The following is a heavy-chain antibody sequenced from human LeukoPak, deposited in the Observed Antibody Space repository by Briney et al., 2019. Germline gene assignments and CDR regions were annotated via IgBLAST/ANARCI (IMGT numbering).Heavy chain of an antibody. Sequence: PSETLSLTCPVSGGSISSSGYYWAWLRQPPGKGLEWIGSIYYNGITYYNPSLNSRLTISVDTTKNQFSLKLSSVTAADTAVYYCARLTGTFWQTDYWGQGTLVTVSS. CDR3: ARLTGTFWQTDY. J-gene: IGHJ4*02. V-gene: IGHV4-39*01. CDR1: GGSISSSGYY. CDR2: IYYNGIT. D-gene: IGHD1-20*01.